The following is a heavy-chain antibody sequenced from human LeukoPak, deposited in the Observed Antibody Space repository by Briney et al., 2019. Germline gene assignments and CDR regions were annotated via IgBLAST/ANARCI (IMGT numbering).Heavy chain of an antibody. V-gene: IGHV3-74*01. CDR3: AKDAKAYYDSSGYYHS. CDR1: GFTFRTYW. D-gene: IGHD3-22*01. Sequence: RGSLRLSCAVSGFTFRTYWMHWVRQVPGEGLVWVSRINEDGSITNYADSVKGRFTISRDTSRSTLYLQMNSLRAEDTAVYYCAKDAKAYYDSSGYYHSWGQGTLVTVSS. CDR2: INEDGSIT. J-gene: IGHJ4*02.